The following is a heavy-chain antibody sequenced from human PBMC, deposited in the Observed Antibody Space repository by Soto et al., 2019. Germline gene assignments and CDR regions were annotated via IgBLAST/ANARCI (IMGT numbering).Heavy chain of an antibody. CDR2: LYYGRSA. CDR1: GDSISSYY. D-gene: IGHD3-22*01. J-gene: IGHJ4*02. Sequence: QVQLQESGPGLVKPSETLSLTCAVSGDSISSYYCMWIRQPPGKGLESIGYLYYGRSANYNPSLKSRVTFAVDTSTNQCSLTLSSMTAADPAVYYCALRSMAVVPEYWGQGTLVTVSS. V-gene: IGHV4-59*01. CDR3: ALRSMAVVPEY.